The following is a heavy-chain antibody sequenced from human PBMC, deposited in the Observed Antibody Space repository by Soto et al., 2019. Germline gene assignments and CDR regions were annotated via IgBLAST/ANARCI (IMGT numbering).Heavy chain of an antibody. CDR1: GFTLSDYW. V-gene: IGHV3-7*01. D-gene: IGHD2-15*01. CDR2: IKQDGSER. J-gene: IGHJ4*02. Sequence: EMQVVESGGGLVQAGGSLRLSCAASGFTLSDYWMTWVRQAPGKGPEWVANIKQDGSERYYVDSVEGRFTISRDNAKNSLSLQMNSLRAEDTAVYYCAVNALGAATPGDYWGQGTLVTVSS. CDR3: AVNALGAATPGDY.